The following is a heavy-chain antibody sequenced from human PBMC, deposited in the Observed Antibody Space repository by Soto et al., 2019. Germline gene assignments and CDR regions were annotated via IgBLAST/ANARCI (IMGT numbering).Heavy chain of an antibody. CDR3: ARPAGSSGWYGGWFDP. CDR2: IYYSGST. J-gene: IGHJ5*02. Sequence: SETLSLTCTVSGGSISSSSYYWGWIRQPPGKGLEWIGSIYYSGSTYYNPSLKSRVTISVDTSKNQFSLKLSSVTAADTAVYYCARPAGSSGWYGGWFDPWGQGTLVTVSS. V-gene: IGHV4-39*01. CDR1: GGSISSSSYY. D-gene: IGHD6-19*01.